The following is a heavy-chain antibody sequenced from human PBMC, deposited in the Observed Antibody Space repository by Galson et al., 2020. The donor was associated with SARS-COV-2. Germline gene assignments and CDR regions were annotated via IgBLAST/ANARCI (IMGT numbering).Heavy chain of an antibody. CDR1: GFTFSSYG. D-gene: IGHD6-19*01. J-gene: IGHJ4*02. CDR2: ISYDGSNK. CDR3: AKEFGQWLVDY. Sequence: GGSLRLSCAASGFTFSSYGMHWVRQAPGKGLEWVAVISYDGSNKYYADSVKGRFTISRDNSKNTLYLQMNSLRAEDTAVYYCAKEFGQWLVDYWGQGTLVTVSS. V-gene: IGHV3-30*18.